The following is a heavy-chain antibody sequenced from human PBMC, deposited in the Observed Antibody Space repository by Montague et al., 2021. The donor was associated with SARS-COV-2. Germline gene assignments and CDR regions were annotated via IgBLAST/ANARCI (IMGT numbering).Heavy chain of an antibody. D-gene: IGHD3-10*01. J-gene: IGHJ3*02. CDR3: ARVGYGSGGYWAFDI. Sequence: SLRLSCAASGFTFSSYAMHWVRQAPGKGLEWVAVISYDGSIKFYADSVKGRFTISRDNSKNTLYLQMNSLRADDTAVYYCARVGYGSGGYWAFDIWGQGTMVSVSS. CDR1: GFTFSSYA. CDR2: ISYDGSIK. V-gene: IGHV3-30-3*01.